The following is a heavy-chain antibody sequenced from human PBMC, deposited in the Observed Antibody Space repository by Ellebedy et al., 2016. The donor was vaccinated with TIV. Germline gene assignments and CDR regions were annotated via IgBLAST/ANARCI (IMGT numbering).Heavy chain of an antibody. J-gene: IGHJ4*02. CDR3: ARVGEDDL. D-gene: IGHD5-24*01. Sequence: AASVKVSCKASGYTFTGYYIHWVRQAPGQGLEWMGWMYPKRGTTRYAQKFQGRVTMTSYTSNSTAYMELTNLRPDDTAIYYCARVGEDDLWGQGTLITVSS. V-gene: IGHV1-2*02. CDR2: MYPKRGTT. CDR1: GYTFTGYY.